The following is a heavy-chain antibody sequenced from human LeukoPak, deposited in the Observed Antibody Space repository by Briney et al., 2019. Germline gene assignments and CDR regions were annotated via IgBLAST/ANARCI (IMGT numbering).Heavy chain of an antibody. CDR2: IYYSGST. J-gene: IGHJ4*02. CDR3: ARLKGELSESDFDY. V-gene: IGHV4-39*01. D-gene: IGHD3-16*02. CDR1: GGSISSSSYY. Sequence: SETLSLTCTVSGGSISSSSYYWGWIRQPPGKGLEWIGSIYYSGSTYYNPSLKSRVTVSVDTSKNQFSLKLSSVTAADTAVYYCARLKGELSESDFDYWGQGTLVTVSS.